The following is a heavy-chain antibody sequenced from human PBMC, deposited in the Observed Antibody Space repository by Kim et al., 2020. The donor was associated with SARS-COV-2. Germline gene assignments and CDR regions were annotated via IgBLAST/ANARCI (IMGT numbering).Heavy chain of an antibody. D-gene: IGHD5-12*01. V-gene: IGHV1-3*01. CDR1: GYTFTNYA. J-gene: IGHJ4*02. CDR3: ARDLLHSGYDY. Sequence: ASVKVSCKASGYTFTNYAIQWVRQAPGQGLEWMGWINPGNGNIKYSQKFQGRATLTWDTSASTAYMELRALTSEETAVYYCARDLLHSGYDYWGQGTLVTVSS. CDR2: INPGNGNI.